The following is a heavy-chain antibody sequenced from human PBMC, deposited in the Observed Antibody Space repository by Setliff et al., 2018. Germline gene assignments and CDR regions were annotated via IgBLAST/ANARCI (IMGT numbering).Heavy chain of an antibody. CDR1: GGSISPYF. J-gene: IGHJ6*02. D-gene: IGHD5-18*01. Sequence: PSETLSLTCTVSGGSISPYFWSWIRQPPGEGLEWIGYIYHNGNTNFNPSLKTRVTMSVDPSKNQFALNLRSVTAADTAVYYCVRDRTAYSYGLDVWAQGTTVTVSS. CDR3: VRDRTAYSYGLDV. V-gene: IGHV4-59*01. CDR2: IYHNGNT.